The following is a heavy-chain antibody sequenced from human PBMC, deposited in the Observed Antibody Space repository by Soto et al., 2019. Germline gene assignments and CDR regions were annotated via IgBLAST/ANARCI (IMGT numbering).Heavy chain of an antibody. Sequence: SETLSLTCAVYGGSFSGYYCSWIRQPPGKGLEWIGEINHSGSTNYNPSLKSRVTISVDTSKDQFSLKLSSVTAADTAVYYCARGGYSHDYWGQGTLVTVSS. V-gene: IGHV4-34*01. J-gene: IGHJ4*02. CDR3: ARGGYSHDY. CDR2: INHSGST. CDR1: GGSFSGYY. D-gene: IGHD6-13*01.